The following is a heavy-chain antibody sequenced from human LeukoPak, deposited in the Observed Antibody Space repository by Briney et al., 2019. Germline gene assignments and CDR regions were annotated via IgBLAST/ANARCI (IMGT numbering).Heavy chain of an antibody. Sequence: ASVKVSCKASGYTFTAQYMHWVRQAPGQGLEWMGRINPSSGGTNYVQEFQGRVTTTRDTSITTAYMELTSLRSDDTAVYYCASGTTERIDYWGQGTLVTVSS. J-gene: IGHJ4*02. CDR3: ASGTTERIDY. D-gene: IGHD1-1*01. V-gene: IGHV1-2*06. CDR1: GYTFTAQY. CDR2: INPSSGGT.